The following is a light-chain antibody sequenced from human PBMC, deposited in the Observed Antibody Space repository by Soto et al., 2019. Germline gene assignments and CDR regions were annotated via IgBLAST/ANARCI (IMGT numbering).Light chain of an antibody. CDR3: QQYHSWPHT. J-gene: IGKJ2*01. V-gene: IGKV3-15*01. CDR2: GAS. CDR1: QSVTTN. Sequence: ETVLTQSPATLSVSPGERATFSCRASQSVTTNLAWYQQKPGQVPRLLIYGASTRATGIPARFSGSGSGTEFTLSISSLQSADFAIYHCQQYHSWPHTFGQGTKLEIK.